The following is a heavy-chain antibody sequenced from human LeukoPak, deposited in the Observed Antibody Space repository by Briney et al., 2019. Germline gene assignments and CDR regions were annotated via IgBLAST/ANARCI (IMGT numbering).Heavy chain of an antibody. Sequence: SETLSLTCAVSGVSFDDYYWSWVRQTPGKGLEWIGEINHSGYTNDSPSLKSRATLSIDTSRKQFSLNLRSVTVADAGIYYCTRMTAGHDYWGQGTLVTVSS. CDR1: GVSFDDYY. V-gene: IGHV4-34*04. CDR2: INHSGYT. D-gene: IGHD2-21*02. J-gene: IGHJ4*02. CDR3: TRMTAGHDY.